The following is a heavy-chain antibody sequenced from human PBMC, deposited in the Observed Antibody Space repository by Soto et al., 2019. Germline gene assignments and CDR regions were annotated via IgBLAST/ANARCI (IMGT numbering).Heavy chain of an antibody. D-gene: IGHD3-3*01. CDR1: GDSISTNY. CDR3: ARGQTQFWNYFAY. V-gene: IGHV4-59*01. CDR2: IYDSGST. Sequence: PLETLSLTCTVSGDSISTNYWTWIRQSPGKGLEWIGYIYDSGSTNYNPSLKSRVTISADKSKNQFSLNLSSVTAADTAVYYCARGQTQFWNYFAYWGQGTQVTVSS. J-gene: IGHJ4*02.